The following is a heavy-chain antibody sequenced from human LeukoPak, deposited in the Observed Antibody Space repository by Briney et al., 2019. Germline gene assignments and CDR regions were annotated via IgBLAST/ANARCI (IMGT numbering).Heavy chain of an antibody. V-gene: IGHV3-7*01. Sequence: GGSLRLSCAASGFTFSSYEMSWVRQAPGKGLEWVANIKQDGSEKYYVDSVKGRFTISRDNAKNSLYLQMNSLRAEDTAVYYCASHYDFWSGYPFWYWGQGTLVTVSS. CDR3: ASHYDFWSGYPFWY. D-gene: IGHD3-3*01. CDR2: IKQDGSEK. CDR1: GFTFSSYE. J-gene: IGHJ4*02.